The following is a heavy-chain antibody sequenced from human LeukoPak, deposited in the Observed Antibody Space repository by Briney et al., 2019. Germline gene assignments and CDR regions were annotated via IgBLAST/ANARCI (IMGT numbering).Heavy chain of an antibody. CDR3: ARVRITMVRGGHVSSIGSAFDI. V-gene: IGHV1-69*04. Sequence: EASVKVSCKASGGTFSSYAISWVRQAPGQGLEWMGRIIPILGIANYAQKFQGRVTITADKSTSTAYMELSSLRSEDTAVYYCARVRITMVRGGHVSSIGSAFDIWGQGTMVTVSS. CDR2: IIPILGIA. J-gene: IGHJ3*02. D-gene: IGHD3-10*01. CDR1: GGTFSSYA.